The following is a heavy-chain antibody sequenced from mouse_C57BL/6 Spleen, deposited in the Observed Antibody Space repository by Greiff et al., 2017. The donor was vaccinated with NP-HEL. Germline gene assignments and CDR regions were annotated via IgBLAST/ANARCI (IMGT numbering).Heavy chain of an antibody. D-gene: IGHD1-1*01. V-gene: IGHV1-61*01. CDR3: ARWDYYGSSYVGFAY. CDR2: IYPSDSET. Sequence: QVQLQQPGAELVRPGSSVKLSCKASGYTFTSYWMDWVKQRPGQGLEWIGNIYPSDSETHYNQKFKDKATLTVDKSSSTAYMQLSSLTSEDSAVYYCARWDYYGSSYVGFAYWGQGTLVTVSA. J-gene: IGHJ3*01. CDR1: GYTFTSYW.